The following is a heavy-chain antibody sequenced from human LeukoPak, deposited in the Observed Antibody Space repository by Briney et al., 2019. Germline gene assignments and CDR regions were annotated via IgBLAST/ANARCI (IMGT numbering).Heavy chain of an antibody. CDR3: ARAPLTDIVVVVAAPGAFDI. CDR2: IYYSGST. CDR1: GGSISSSSYY. J-gene: IGHJ3*02. V-gene: IGHV4-39*01. D-gene: IGHD2-15*01. Sequence: SETLSLTCTVSGGSISSSSYYWGWIRQPPGKGLEWIGSIYYSGSTYYNPSLKSRVTISVATSKNQFSLKLSSVTAADTAVYYCARAPLTDIVVVVAAPGAFDIWGQGTMVTVSS.